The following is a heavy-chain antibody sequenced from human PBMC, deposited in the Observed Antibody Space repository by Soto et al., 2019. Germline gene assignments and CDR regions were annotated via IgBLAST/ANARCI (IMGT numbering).Heavy chain of an antibody. Sequence: ASVKVSCKASGYTFTSYYIHWVRQAPGQGLEWMGIIDPSGGSTSYAQKFQGRVTMTRDTSTSTVYMELSSLRSEDTAVYYCAREISGGRCSDYWGQGTLVTVSS. J-gene: IGHJ4*02. CDR1: GYTFTSYY. CDR3: AREISGGRCSDY. D-gene: IGHD2-15*01. CDR2: IDPSGGST. V-gene: IGHV1-46*01.